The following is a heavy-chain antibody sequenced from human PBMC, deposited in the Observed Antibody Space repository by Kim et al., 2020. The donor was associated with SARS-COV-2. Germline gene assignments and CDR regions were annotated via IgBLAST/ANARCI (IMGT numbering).Heavy chain of an antibody. Sequence: GGRTYSADSVKGRFTLSRDNSKNTLYLQMNSLRSEDTAVYYCATLGTGMDVWGQGTTVTVSS. CDR3: ATLGTGMDV. D-gene: IGHD3-16*01. V-gene: IGHV3-23*01. CDR2: GGRT. J-gene: IGHJ6*02.